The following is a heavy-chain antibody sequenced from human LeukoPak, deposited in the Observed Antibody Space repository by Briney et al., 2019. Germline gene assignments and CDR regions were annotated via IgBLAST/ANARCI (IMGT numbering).Heavy chain of an antibody. CDR3: ARDRLGITIFGVVIHYYYGMDV. V-gene: IGHV1-8*01. CDR2: MNPDSGDT. J-gene: IGHJ6*02. Sequence: ASVKVSCKASGYTFTTYDLNWVRQAPGQGLEWMGWMNPDSGDTGYAQKFQGRITMTRNTSISTAYMELSSLRSEDTAVYYCARDRLGITIFGVVIHYYYGMDVWGQGTTVTVSS. CDR1: GYTFTTYD. D-gene: IGHD3-3*01.